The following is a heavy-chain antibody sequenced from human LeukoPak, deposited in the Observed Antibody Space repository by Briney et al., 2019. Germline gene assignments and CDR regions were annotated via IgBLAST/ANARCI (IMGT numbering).Heavy chain of an antibody. Sequence: ASVTVSCKASGYTFTGYYMHWVRQAPGQGLEWMGRIDPNSGGTNYAQKFQGRVTMTRDTPISTAYMELSRLRSDDTAVYYCARGYSYGHYFDYWGQGTLVAVSS. D-gene: IGHD5-18*01. V-gene: IGHV1-2*06. J-gene: IGHJ4*02. CDR1: GYTFTGYY. CDR2: IDPNSGGT. CDR3: ARGYSYGHYFDY.